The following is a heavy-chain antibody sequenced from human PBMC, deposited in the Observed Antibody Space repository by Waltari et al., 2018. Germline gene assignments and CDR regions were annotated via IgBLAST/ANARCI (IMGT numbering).Heavy chain of an antibody. V-gene: IGHV1-3*03. D-gene: IGHD3-10*01. Sequence: QVQLVQSGAEVKKPGASVKVSCKASGYTFTSYAMHWVRQAPGQRREWMGWITAGNGKTKDAQEFQGRVTITRYTSSRTAYMELSSLRSEDMAGYYCETGGYYGSGSKESRYFDLWGRGTLVTVSS. J-gene: IGHJ2*01. CDR3: ETGGYYGSGSKESRYFDL. CDR2: ITAGNGKT. CDR1: GYTFTSYA.